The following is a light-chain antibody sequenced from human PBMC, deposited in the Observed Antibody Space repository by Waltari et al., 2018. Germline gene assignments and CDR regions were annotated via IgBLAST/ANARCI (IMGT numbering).Light chain of an antibody. CDR2: WAS. CDR3: QQHYGVLWT. Sequence: IVMTQSPDSLAVSLGERATINCKSSQSLLYSSNNKNYLDWYQQKPGQPPKLLIYWASTRESGVPDRFSGSGSGTDFTLTISTLQAEDVAVYYCQQHYGVLWTFGQGTKVEI. CDR1: QSLLYSSNNKNY. V-gene: IGKV4-1*01. J-gene: IGKJ1*01.